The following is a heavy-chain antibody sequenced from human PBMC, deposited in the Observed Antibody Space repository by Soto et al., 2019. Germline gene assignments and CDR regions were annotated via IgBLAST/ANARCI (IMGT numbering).Heavy chain of an antibody. CDR2: ISSSSSTI. CDR3: ARAGYYDYVWGSYRDRYYFDY. V-gene: IGHV3-48*02. D-gene: IGHD3-16*02. CDR1: GFTFSSYS. J-gene: IGHJ4*02. Sequence: EVQLVESGGGLVQPGGSLRLSCAASGFTFSSYSMNWVRQAPGKGLEWVSYISSSSSTIYYADSVKGRFTISRDNAKNSLYLQRNSLRDEDTAVYYCARAGYYDYVWGSYRDRYYFDYWGQGTLVTVSS.